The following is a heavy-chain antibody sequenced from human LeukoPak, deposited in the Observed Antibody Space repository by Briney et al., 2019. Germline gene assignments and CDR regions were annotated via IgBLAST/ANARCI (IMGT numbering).Heavy chain of an antibody. CDR3: ARDLTYDFWSGYPS. D-gene: IGHD3-3*01. CDR2: IIPIFGTA. Sequence: ASVKVSCKASGGTFSSYAISWVRQAPGQGLEWVGGIIPIFGTANYAQKFQGRVTITTDESTSTAYMELSSLRSEDAAVYYCARDLTYDFWSGYPSWGQGTLVTVSS. CDR1: GGTFSSYA. J-gene: IGHJ4*02. V-gene: IGHV1-69*05.